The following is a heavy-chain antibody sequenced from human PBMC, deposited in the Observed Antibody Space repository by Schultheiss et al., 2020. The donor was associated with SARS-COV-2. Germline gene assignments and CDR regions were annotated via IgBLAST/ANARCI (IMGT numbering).Heavy chain of an antibody. Sequence: GSLRLSCAVYGGSFSGYFWSWIRQPPGKGLEWIGEITHGGATNYNPSLKSRVTISVDTSKNQFSLELNSVTAADTAVYYCASPPTEGTTRSLHYWGQGTLVTVSS. CDR3: ASPPTEGTTRSLHY. V-gene: IGHV4-34*01. D-gene: IGHD1-7*01. CDR2: ITHGGAT. CDR1: GGSFSGYF. J-gene: IGHJ4*02.